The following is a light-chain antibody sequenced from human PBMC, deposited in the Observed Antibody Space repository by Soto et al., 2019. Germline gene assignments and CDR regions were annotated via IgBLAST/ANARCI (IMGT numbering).Light chain of an antibody. CDR2: SNN. J-gene: IGLJ2*01. V-gene: IGLV1-44*01. CDR1: SSNLGSNT. CDR3: AEWDDSRTGVV. Sequence: QSVLTQPPSASGTPVQRVTISCSGSSSNLGSNTVNWYQQLPGTAPKLLIYSNNQRPSGVTDRFSGSKSGTSASLAIRWVQSEDEADDYCAEWDDSRTGVVVGGGTKLTVL.